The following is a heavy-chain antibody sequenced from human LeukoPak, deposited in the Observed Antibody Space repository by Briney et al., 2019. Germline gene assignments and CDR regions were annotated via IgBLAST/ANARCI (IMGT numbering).Heavy chain of an antibody. CDR2: IYYSGTT. CDR3: ARYKRINGYYYGMDV. Sequence: PSETLSLTCTVSGGSISGYYWGWIRQPPGKGLDWIGYIYYSGTTNYNPSLESRVTISVSTSMNHFSLKLRSVTAADTGVYYCARYKRINGYYYGMDVWGQGTTVTVSS. V-gene: IGHV4-59*08. J-gene: IGHJ6*02. D-gene: IGHD1-1*01. CDR1: GGSISGYY.